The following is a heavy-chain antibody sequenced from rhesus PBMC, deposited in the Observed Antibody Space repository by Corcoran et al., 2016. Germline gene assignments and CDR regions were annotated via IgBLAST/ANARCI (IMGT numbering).Heavy chain of an antibody. CDR3: ARELYSGSYPHFDY. V-gene: IGHV4-122*02. Sequence: QVQLQESGPGLVKPSETLSLTCAVSGGSNYYWSWIRPPPGKGLEWIGYITYSGSTSYNPSLKSRVTISRDTSKNQFSLKLSSVTAADTAVYYCARELYSGSYPHFDYWGQGVLVTVSS. D-gene: IGHD3-16*01. J-gene: IGHJ4*01. CDR1: GGSNYY. CDR2: ITYSGST.